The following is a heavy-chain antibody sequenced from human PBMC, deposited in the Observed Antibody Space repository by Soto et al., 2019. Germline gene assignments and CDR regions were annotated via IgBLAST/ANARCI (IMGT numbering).Heavy chain of an antibody. CDR2: ISAYTRNA. CDR1: GYAFTTSG. J-gene: IGHJ4*02. D-gene: IGHD2-15*01. CDR3: ARWSLYYFEY. V-gene: IGHV1-18*01. Sequence: QVQLVQSGAEVKKPGASVKVSCKVSGYAFTTSGISWVRQAPGQGLEWMGWISAYTRNANYAQKFQGRVTMTTDTSPSTAYMELRSLRSDDTAVYYCARWSLYYFEYWGQGTLVTVSS.